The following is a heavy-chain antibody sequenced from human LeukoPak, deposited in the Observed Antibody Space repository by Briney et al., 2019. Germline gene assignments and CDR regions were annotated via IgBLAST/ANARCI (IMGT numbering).Heavy chain of an antibody. CDR1: GGSISTYY. D-gene: IGHD4-17*01. CDR2: IHASGPT. J-gene: IGHJ3*02. Sequence: SETLSLTCTVSGGSISTYYWSWIRRPPGKGLEWIAYIHASGPTNYNPSLKSRITISVDTSKNQFSLKLSSVTAADTAVYYCARDLTTVTKGLDIWGQGTMVTVSS. CDR3: ARDLTTVTKGLDI. V-gene: IGHV4-59*13.